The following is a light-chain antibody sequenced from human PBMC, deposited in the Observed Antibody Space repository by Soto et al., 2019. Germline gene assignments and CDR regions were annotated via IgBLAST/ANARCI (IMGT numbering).Light chain of an antibody. V-gene: IGKV1-6*01. Sequence: AIQMTQSPSSLSASVGDRVTITCRASQGIRNDLGWYQQKPGKAPKLLIYAASSLQSGVPSRFNGSGSGTHYTLPLSSLQPEDYATYYCLQDYDYPVTFGQGTKLEI. CDR3: LQDYDYPVT. J-gene: IGKJ2*01. CDR2: AAS. CDR1: QGIRND.